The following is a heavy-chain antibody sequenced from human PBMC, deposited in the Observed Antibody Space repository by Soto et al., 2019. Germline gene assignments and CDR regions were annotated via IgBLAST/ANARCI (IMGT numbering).Heavy chain of an antibody. CDR3: VRGGHGSGSYLGSY. V-gene: IGHV3-7*03. D-gene: IGHD3-10*01. CDR2: IRQDGGAQ. CDR1: GFTFTTYW. J-gene: IGHJ4*02. Sequence: EVQLVESGGGLAQPGGSLRLSCVASGFTFTTYWMSWVRQAPGKGLEWVANIRQDGGAQYYVDSVKGRFTISRDNAKNSVYLQRDSLRGEDTAVYYCVRGGHGSGSYLGSYWGQGILVTVSS.